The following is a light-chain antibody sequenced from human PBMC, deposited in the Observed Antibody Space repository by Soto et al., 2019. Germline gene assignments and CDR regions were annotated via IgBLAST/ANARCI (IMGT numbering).Light chain of an antibody. CDR3: SSYAGSNNWV. V-gene: IGLV2-8*01. CDR2: EVS. Sequence: QSALTQPPSASGSPGQSVTISCTGTSSDVGGYKYVSWYQQHPGKAPKLMIYEVSKLPSGVPDRFSGSKSGNTASLTVSGLQAEDEADYYCSSYAGSNNWVFGGGTKLTVL. J-gene: IGLJ3*02. CDR1: SSDVGGYKY.